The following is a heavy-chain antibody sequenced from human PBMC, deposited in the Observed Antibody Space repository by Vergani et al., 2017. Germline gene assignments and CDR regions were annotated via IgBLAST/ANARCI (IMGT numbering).Heavy chain of an antibody. J-gene: IGHJ3*02. V-gene: IGHV3-48*03. CDR3: AKTLTMIVVVIHPDAFDI. Sequence: EVQLVESGGGLVQPGGSLRLSCAASGFTFSSYEMNWVRQAPGKGLEWVSYISSSGSTIYYADSVKGRFTISRDNSKNTLYLQMNSLRAEDTAVYYCAKTLTMIVVVIHPDAFDIWGQGTMVTVSS. D-gene: IGHD3-22*01. CDR2: ISSSGSTI. CDR1: GFTFSSYE.